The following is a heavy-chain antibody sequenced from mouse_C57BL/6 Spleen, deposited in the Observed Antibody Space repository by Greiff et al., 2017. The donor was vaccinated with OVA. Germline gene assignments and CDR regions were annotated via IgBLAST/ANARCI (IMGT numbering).Heavy chain of an antibody. CDR1: GYTFTTYP. J-gene: IGHJ1*03. D-gene: IGHD1-1*01. Sequence: QVHVKQSGAELVKPGASVKMSCKASGYTFTTYPIEWMKQNHGKSLEWIGNFHPYNDDTKYNEKFKGKATLTVEKSSSTVYLELSRLTSDDSAVYYCARGHYGRGYFDVWGTGTTVTVSS. CDR2: FHPYNDDT. V-gene: IGHV1-47*01. CDR3: ARGHYGRGYFDV.